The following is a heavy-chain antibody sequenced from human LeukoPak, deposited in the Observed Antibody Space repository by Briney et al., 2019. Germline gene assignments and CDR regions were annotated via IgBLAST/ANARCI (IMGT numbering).Heavy chain of an antibody. CDR2: FSGGGGPT. Sequence: GGSLRLSCEASGFTFSSYAMSWVRQAPGKGLEWVSTFSGGGGPTYYADSVKGRFTISRDNSKNTLYLQMNSLRAEDTAVYYCAKAYSSDAFDIWGQGTMVTVSS. CDR1: GFTFSSYA. V-gene: IGHV3-23*01. J-gene: IGHJ3*02. D-gene: IGHD3-22*01. CDR3: AKAYSSDAFDI.